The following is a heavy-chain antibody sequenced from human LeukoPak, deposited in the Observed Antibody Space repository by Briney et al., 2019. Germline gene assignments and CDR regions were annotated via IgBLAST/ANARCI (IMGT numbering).Heavy chain of an antibody. Sequence: GGSLRLSCAASGFTFSNAWMSWVRQAPGKGLEWVGRIKSKTDGGTTDYAAPVKGRFTISRDDSKKTLYLQMNSLKTEDTAVYYCTTDDGDYVIDYWGQGTLVTVSS. D-gene: IGHD4-17*01. J-gene: IGHJ4*02. V-gene: IGHV3-15*01. CDR3: TTDDGDYVIDY. CDR2: IKSKTDGGTT. CDR1: GFTFSNAW.